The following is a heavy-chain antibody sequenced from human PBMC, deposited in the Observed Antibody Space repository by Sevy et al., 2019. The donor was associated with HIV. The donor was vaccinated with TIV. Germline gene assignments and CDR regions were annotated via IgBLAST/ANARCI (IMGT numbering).Heavy chain of an antibody. Sequence: GSLRLSCAASGFTFDDYAMHWVRQAPGKGLEWVSLISWDGGSTYYADSVKGRFTISRDNSKNSLYLQMNSLRAEDTALYYCAKDIGAAANDAFDIWGQGTMVTVSS. CDR1: GFTFDDYA. CDR2: ISWDGGST. D-gene: IGHD6-13*01. CDR3: AKDIGAAANDAFDI. V-gene: IGHV3-43D*04. J-gene: IGHJ3*02.